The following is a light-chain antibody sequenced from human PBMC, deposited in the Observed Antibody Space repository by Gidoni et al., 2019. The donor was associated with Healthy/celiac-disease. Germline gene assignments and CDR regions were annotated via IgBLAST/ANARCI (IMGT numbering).Light chain of an antibody. CDR2: KAS. Sequence: RVTITCRASQSISSWLAWYQQKPGKAPKLLIYKASSLESGVPSRFSGSGSGTEFTLTISSLQPDDFATYYCQQYNSYSSTFGQGTKVEIK. V-gene: IGKV1-5*03. CDR3: QQYNSYSST. J-gene: IGKJ1*01. CDR1: QSISSW.